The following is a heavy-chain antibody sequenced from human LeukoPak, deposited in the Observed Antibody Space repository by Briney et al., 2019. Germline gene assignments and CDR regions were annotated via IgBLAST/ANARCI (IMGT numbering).Heavy chain of an antibody. CDR1: GFTFSIFG. D-gene: IGHD4-17*01. J-gene: IGHJ4*02. CDR3: ARGHTAVTRHFDF. Sequence: PGGSLRLSCAASGFTFSIFGMSWIRKASGKGLEWVSIISSGSSAIFSADALKGRFTISRDDAKNLLYLDMNSLRAEDTAVYYCARGHTAVTRHFDFWGQGTLVTVSS. V-gene: IGHV3-21*01. CDR2: ISSGSSAI.